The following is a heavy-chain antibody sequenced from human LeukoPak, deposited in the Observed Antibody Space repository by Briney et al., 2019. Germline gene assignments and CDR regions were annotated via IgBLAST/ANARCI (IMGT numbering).Heavy chain of an antibody. D-gene: IGHD4-23*01. CDR3: ARDGTTVVREYYYYYGMDV. Sequence: PGGSLRLSCAASGFTFSSYGMHWVRQAPGKGLEWVAVIWYDGSNKYYADSVKGRFTISRDNSKNTLYLQMNSLRAEDTAVYYCARDGTTVVREYYYYYGMDVWGQGTTVTVSS. V-gene: IGHV3-33*01. CDR2: IWYDGSNK. J-gene: IGHJ6*02. CDR1: GFTFSSYG.